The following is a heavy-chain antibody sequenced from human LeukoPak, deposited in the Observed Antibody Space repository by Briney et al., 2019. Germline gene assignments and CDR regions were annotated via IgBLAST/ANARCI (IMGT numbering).Heavy chain of an antibody. V-gene: IGHV1-24*01. CDR3: ATDLSSSQRMDV. Sequence: GASVKVSCKVSAYTLTELSMHWVRHAPGKGLEWMGGFDPEDGETIYEQKFQGRVTMTEDTSTDTAYMELSSLRSEDTAVYYCATDLSSSQRMDVWGQGTTVTVSS. CDR1: AYTLTELS. CDR2: FDPEDGET. J-gene: IGHJ6*02. D-gene: IGHD6-13*01.